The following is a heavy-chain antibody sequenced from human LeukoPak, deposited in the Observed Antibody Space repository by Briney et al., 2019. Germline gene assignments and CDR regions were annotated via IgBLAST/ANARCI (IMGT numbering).Heavy chain of an antibody. V-gene: IGHV1-3*01. J-gene: IGHJ3*01. CDR2: INDGNEKT. CDR3: ARERPTTTAFHV. D-gene: IGHD1-14*01. Sequence: ASVKVSCKPSGNTYSRRIIIWVRQAPGQRLDWMGWINDGNEKTKYSEKFQGRVTMTRDTSASTVYMEMSSLRSEDTAVYYCARERPTTTAFHVWGQGTMVTVS. CDR1: GNTYSRRI.